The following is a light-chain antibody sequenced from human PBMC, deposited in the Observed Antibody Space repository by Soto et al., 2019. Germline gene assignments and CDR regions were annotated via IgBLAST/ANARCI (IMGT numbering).Light chain of an antibody. J-gene: IGKJ1*01. CDR3: QQYGSSPQT. CDR2: GVS. CDR1: QSVSRSY. V-gene: IGKV3-20*01. Sequence: EIVLTQSPGTLSLSPGERATLSCRASQSVSRSYLAWYQQKPGQAPRLLIYGVSSRATGIPDRFSGSGSGTDFTLTISRLEPEDFAVYYCQQYGSSPQTFGQGTKVEIK.